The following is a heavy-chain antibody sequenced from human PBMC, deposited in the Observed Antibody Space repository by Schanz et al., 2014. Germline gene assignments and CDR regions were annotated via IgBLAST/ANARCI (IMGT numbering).Heavy chain of an antibody. Sequence: EVQLLESGGGLVQPGGSLRLSCAASGFTFNSYAVTWVRQAPGKGLEWVSSISHSGGSKYYADSVKGRFTISRDNSENTLYLQMNSLSADDTAVFYCAKGMRYCSGGTCYDYYYYGLDVWGQGTTVTVSS. CDR3: AKGMRYCSGGTCYDYYYYGLDV. D-gene: IGHD2-15*01. J-gene: IGHJ6*02. V-gene: IGHV3-23*01. CDR2: ISHSGGSK. CDR1: GFTFNSYA.